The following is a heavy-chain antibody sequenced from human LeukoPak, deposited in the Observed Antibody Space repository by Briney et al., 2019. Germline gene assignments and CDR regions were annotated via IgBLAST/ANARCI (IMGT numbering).Heavy chain of an antibody. V-gene: IGHV5-51*01. CDR1: EYSFTSYW. CDR3: ARSALLDY. CDR2: IYPGDSDT. Sequence: GESLKISCRGSEYSFTSYWIGWVRQMPGKGLEWMGIIYPGDSDTRYSPSFQGQVTISADKSISTAYLQWNSLKASDSAMYYCARSALLDYWGQGTLVPVSS. J-gene: IGHJ4*02.